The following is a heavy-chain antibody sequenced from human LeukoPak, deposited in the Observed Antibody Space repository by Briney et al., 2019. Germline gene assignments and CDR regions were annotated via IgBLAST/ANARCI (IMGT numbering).Heavy chain of an antibody. D-gene: IGHD1-1*01. CDR3: ARVPDITARPCNS. Sequence: PSETLFLTCAVYGGSFNSYYWTWVRQTPGKGLEWIGEISHTGDIINYKPSLKSRVTISVDSSKKQFSLRLTSVTAADTGVYYCARVPDITARPCNSWGPGTRVTVS. CDR1: GGSFNSYY. V-gene: IGHV4-34*01. J-gene: IGHJ4*02. CDR2: ISHTGDII.